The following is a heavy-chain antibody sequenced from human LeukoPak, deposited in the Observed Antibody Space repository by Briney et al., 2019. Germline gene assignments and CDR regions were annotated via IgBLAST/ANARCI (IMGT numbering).Heavy chain of an antibody. V-gene: IGHV1-8*01. Sequence: ASVNVSCKASGYTFTSYDINWVRQATGQGLEWMGWMNPNSGNTGYAQKFQGRVTMTRNTSISTAYMELSSLRSEDTAVYYCARVGSDYYYDSSGYYSPYYFDYWGQGTLVTVSS. CDR2: MNPNSGNT. CDR3: ARVGSDYYYDSSGYYSPYYFDY. CDR1: GYTFTSYD. J-gene: IGHJ4*02. D-gene: IGHD3-22*01.